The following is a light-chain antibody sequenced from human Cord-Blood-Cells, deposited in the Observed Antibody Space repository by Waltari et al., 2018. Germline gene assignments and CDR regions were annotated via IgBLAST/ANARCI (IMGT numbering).Light chain of an antibody. CDR1: SRDVGSYNL. J-gene: IGLJ2*01. CDR2: EGS. Sequence: QSALTQPASVSGSPGQSLTISCTGTSRDVGSYNLVSWYQQHPGKAPKLMIYEGSKRPSGVSNRFSGSKSGNTASLTISGLQAEDEADYYCCSYAGSSTNVVFGGGTKLTVL. V-gene: IGLV2-23*01. CDR3: CSYAGSSTNVV.